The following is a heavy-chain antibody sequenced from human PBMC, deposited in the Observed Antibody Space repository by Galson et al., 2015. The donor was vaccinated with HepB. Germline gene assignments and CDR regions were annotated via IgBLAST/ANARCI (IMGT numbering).Heavy chain of an antibody. D-gene: IGHD3-10*01. CDR3: ARDPIVWFGTHGDY. Sequence: SLRLSCAASGFTFSSYTMNWVRQAPGKGLEWVSSIRSSSSYIYYADSVKGRFTISRDNAKNSLYLQMNSLRVEDTAVYYCARDPIVWFGTHGDYWGQGTLVTVSS. CDR1: GFTFSSYT. J-gene: IGHJ4*02. V-gene: IGHV3-21*01. CDR2: IRSSSSYI.